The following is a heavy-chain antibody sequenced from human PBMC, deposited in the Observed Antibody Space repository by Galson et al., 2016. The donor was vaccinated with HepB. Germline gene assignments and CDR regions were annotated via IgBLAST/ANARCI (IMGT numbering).Heavy chain of an antibody. Sequence: SVKVSCKASGCTFSNYVINWVRQAPGQGLEWMAGIIPIFGKANNAQKFQGRVTITADTSTSTAYMEMRSLRSDDTAVYYCARAGNGGETSLMDFWGQGTTVTVSS. J-gene: IGHJ6*02. CDR2: IIPIFGKA. D-gene: IGHD1-1*01. CDR3: ARAGNGGETSLMDF. CDR1: GCTFSNYV. V-gene: IGHV1-69*06.